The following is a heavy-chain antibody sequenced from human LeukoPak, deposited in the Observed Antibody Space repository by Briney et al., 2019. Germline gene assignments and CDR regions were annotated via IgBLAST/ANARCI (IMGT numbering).Heavy chain of an antibody. D-gene: IGHD6-6*01. J-gene: IGHJ5*01. Sequence: SETLSLTCTVSGVSISSSNSYWGWIRQPPGKGLEWIGSIYYTGSTNYSPSLKSRVTISVDTSKNQFSLKVSSVTAADTAVYYCARLATPSTMAARGRSWFESWGQGTLVTVSS. CDR1: GVSISSSNSY. CDR2: IYYTGST. CDR3: ARLATPSTMAARGRSWFES. V-gene: IGHV4-39*07.